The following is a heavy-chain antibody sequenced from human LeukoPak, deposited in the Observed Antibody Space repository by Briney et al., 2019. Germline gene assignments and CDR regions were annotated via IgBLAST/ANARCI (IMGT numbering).Heavy chain of an antibody. J-gene: IGHJ4*02. V-gene: IGHV4-39*07. Sequence: PSETLSLTCTVSGGSISSSSYYWGWIRQPPGKGLEWIGSIYYTRSTYYNPSLKSRVTISVDKSKNQFSLKLSSVTAADTAVYYCVVVTAISYYFDYWGQGTLVTVSS. CDR1: GGSISSSSYY. CDR2: IYYTRST. D-gene: IGHD2-21*02. CDR3: VVVTAISYYFDY.